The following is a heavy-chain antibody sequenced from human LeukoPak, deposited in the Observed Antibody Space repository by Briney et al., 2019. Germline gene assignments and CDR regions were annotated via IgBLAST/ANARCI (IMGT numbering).Heavy chain of an antibody. J-gene: IGHJ6*03. Sequence: ASVKVSCKASGYTFTGYYMHWVRQAPGQGLEWMGWINTNTGNPTYAQGFTGRFVFSLDTSVSTAHLQISSLKAEDTAVYYCAREGVSGGTTKHYYYYYYMDVWGKGTTVTVSS. CDR2: INTNTGNP. CDR1: GYTFTGYY. V-gene: IGHV7-4-1*02. CDR3: AREGVSGGTTKHYYYYYYMDV. D-gene: IGHD2-15*01.